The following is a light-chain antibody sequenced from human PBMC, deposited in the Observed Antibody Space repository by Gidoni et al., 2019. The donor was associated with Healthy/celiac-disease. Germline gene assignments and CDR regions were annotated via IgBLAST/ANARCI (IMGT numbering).Light chain of an antibody. CDR2: AAS. J-gene: IGKJ4*01. V-gene: IGKV1-39*01. Sequence: DIQMTQSPSPLSASVGDRVTITGRASQSISSYLNWYQQKPGKAPKLLIYAASSLQSGVPSRFSGSGAGTDFTLTISSLQPEDFATYYCQQSYSTPPLTFGGGTKVEIK. CDR1: QSISSY. CDR3: QQSYSTPPLT.